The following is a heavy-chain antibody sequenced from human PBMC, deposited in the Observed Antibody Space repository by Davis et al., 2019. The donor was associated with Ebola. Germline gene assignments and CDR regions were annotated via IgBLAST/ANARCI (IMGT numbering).Heavy chain of an antibody. CDR2: INPSGGST. V-gene: IGHV1-46*01. CDR3: ARMRCSGGSWYLDY. J-gene: IGHJ4*02. D-gene: IGHD2-15*01. Sequence: ASVKVSCKASGYTFTSYYMHWVRQAPGQGLKWMGIINPSGGSTSYAQKFQGRVTITADESTSTAYMELSSLRSEDTAVYYCARMRCSGGSWYLDYWGQGTLVTVSS. CDR1: GYTFTSYY.